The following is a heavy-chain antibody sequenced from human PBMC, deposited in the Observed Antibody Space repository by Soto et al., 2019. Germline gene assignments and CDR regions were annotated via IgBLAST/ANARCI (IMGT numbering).Heavy chain of an antibody. J-gene: IGHJ5*02. CDR1: GFTFSSYA. CDR3: AKDPTPLGRPKRFDP. D-gene: IGHD3-3*02. CDR2: ISGSGGST. Sequence: EVQLLESGGGLVQPGGSLRLSCAASGFTFSSYAMSWVRQAPGKGLEWVSAISGSGGSTYYADSVKGRFTISRDNSKNTLYLQMNSLRAEDTAVYYCAKDPTPLGRPKRFDPWDQGTLVTVSS. V-gene: IGHV3-23*01.